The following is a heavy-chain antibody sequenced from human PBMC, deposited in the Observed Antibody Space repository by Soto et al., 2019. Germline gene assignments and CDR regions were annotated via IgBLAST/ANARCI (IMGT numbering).Heavy chain of an antibody. J-gene: IGHJ4*02. V-gene: IGHV3-11*01. D-gene: IGHD3-16*01. CDR2: ISSSGSTI. CDR1: GFTFSDYY. Sequence: QVQLVESGGGLVKPGGSLRLSCAASGFTFSDYYMSWIRQAPGKGLEWDSYISSSGSTIYYADSVKGRVTISRDNAKNSLYLQMNSLRAEDTAVYYCARVGRDYIWGSRADYYFDYWGQGTLVTVSS. CDR3: ARVGRDYIWGSRADYYFDY.